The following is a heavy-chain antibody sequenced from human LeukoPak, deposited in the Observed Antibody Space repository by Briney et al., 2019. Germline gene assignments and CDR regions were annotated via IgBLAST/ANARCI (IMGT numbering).Heavy chain of an antibody. D-gene: IGHD1-1*01. CDR2: IRSKAYRRTT. Sequence: RVSRLGCGFIYGDHVMSGVRPAPARGVAWVGFIRSKAYRRTTEYAASVKGRFTISRDDSASIAYLQMNSLKTEDTAVYYCARGPIQLWIHNAMDVWGQGTTVTVSS. J-gene: IGHJ6*02. V-gene: IGHV3-49*04. CDR3: ARGPIQLWIHNAMDV. CDR1: GFIYGDHV.